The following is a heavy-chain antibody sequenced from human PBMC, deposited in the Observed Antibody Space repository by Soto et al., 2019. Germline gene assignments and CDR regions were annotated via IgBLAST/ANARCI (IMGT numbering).Heavy chain of an antibody. J-gene: IGHJ4*02. CDR3: ARTEVLAGTTFDY. V-gene: IGHV4-30-2*01. CDR1: GGSISSGGYS. CDR2: IYHSGST. D-gene: IGHD1-7*01. Sequence: SETLSLTCAVSGGSISSGGYSWSWIRQPPGKGLEWIGYIYHSGSTYYNPSLKSRVTISVDRSKNQFSLKLSSVTAADTAVYYCARTEVLAGTTFDYWGQGTLVTVSS.